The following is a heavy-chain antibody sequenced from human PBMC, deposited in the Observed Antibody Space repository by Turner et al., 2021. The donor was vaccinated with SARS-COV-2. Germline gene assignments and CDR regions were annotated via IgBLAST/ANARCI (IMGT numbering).Heavy chain of an antibody. J-gene: IGHJ6*02. CDR3: ARVDYGDYGWAGDNYGMDV. Sequence: EVQLVESGGGLVKPGRSLRLSCAASVFTFSIYSMNWARQAPGKGLELVSSVRSSRSYLYYADSVKGRFTISRDNAKNSVYLQKNSLRAEDTAVYYCARVDYGDYGWAGDNYGMDVWGRGTTVTVSS. D-gene: IGHD4-17*01. V-gene: IGHV3-21*01. CDR1: VFTFSIYS. CDR2: VRSSRSYL.